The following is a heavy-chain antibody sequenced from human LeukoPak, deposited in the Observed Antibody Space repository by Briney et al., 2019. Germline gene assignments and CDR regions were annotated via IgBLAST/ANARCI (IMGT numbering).Heavy chain of an antibody. CDR1: GYTFTGYY. CDR2: INPNSGGT. Sequence: ASVKVSCKASGYTFTGYYMHWVRQAPGQGLEWMGWINPNSGGTNYAQKLQGRVTMTTDTSTSTAYMELRSLRPDDTAVYYCARELGATYRNWSDPWGQGTLVTVSS. V-gene: IGHV1-2*02. CDR3: ARELGATYRNWSDP. D-gene: IGHD1-26*01. J-gene: IGHJ5*02.